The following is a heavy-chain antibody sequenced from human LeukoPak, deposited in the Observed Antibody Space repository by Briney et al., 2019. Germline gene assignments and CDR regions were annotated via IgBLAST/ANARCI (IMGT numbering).Heavy chain of an antibody. J-gene: IGHJ4*02. Sequence: GASVKVSCKASGYTFTSYEINWVRQATVQGREWIGWMNPNSGNTDYAQKFQVRVTMTSNTYMSTVYMELSSVRSEDTAVYYCARGRYGSGSYYGYWGQGTLVTVSS. CDR2: MNPNSGNT. CDR3: ARGRYGSGSYYGY. D-gene: IGHD3-10*01. V-gene: IGHV1-8*01. CDR1: GYTFTSYE.